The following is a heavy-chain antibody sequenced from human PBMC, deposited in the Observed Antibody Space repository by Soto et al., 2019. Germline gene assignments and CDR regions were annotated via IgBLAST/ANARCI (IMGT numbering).Heavy chain of an antibody. Sequence: EVQLVEPGGGLVQPGGSLRLSCAASGFTFSSYAMHWVRQAPGKGLEYVSAISSNGGSTHYANSVKGRFTISRDNSKNTLYLQMGSLRAEDMAVYYCARGVVVVTATYGMDVWGQGTTVTVSS. J-gene: IGHJ6*02. V-gene: IGHV3-64*01. D-gene: IGHD2-15*01. CDR3: ARGVVVVTATYGMDV. CDR2: ISSNGGST. CDR1: GFTFSSYA.